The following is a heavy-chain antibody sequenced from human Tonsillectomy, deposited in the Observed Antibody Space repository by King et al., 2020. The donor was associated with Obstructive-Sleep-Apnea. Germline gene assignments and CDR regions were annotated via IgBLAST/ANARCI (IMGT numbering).Heavy chain of an antibody. J-gene: IGHJ4*02. Sequence: QLQESGPGLVKPSETLSLTCTVSGGSISSSSYYWGWIRQPPGKGLEWIGSIYYSGRTYYNPSLKSLVTISVDTSKNQFSRKLSAVTAAETAVYYCARDLADYGSGSYYLTFHFDYWGQGTLVTVSS. D-gene: IGHD3-10*01. CDR1: GGSISSSSYY. CDR3: ARDLADYGSGSYYLTFHFDY. V-gene: IGHV4-39*07. CDR2: IYYSGRT.